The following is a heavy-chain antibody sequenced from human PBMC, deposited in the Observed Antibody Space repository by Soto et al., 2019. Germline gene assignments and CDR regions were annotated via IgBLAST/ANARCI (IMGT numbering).Heavy chain of an antibody. CDR3: ARGGWKLFDY. CDR2: IYYSGST. J-gene: IGHJ4*02. V-gene: IGHV4-59*01. D-gene: IGHD6-19*01. Sequence: SETMSLTCTVSGGSISSYYWSWIRQPPGKGLEWIGYIYYSGSTNYNPSLKSRVTISVDTSKNQFSLKLSSVTAADTAVYYCARGGWKLFDYWGQGTLVTVSS. CDR1: GGSISSYY.